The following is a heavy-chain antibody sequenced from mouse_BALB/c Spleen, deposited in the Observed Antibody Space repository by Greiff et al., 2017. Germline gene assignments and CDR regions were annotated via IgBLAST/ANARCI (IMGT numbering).Heavy chain of an antibody. CDR2: IWGGGST. CDR1: GFSLSRYS. J-gene: IGHJ2*01. D-gene: IGHD2-4*01. Sequence: VKLMESGPGLVAPSQSLSITCTVSGFSLSRYSVHWVRQPPGKGLEWLGMIWGGGSTDYNSALKSRLSISKDNSKSQVFLKMNSLQTDDTAMYYCARNYDYDEGLDYWGQGTTLTVSS. V-gene: IGHV2-6-4*01. CDR3: ARNYDYDEGLDY.